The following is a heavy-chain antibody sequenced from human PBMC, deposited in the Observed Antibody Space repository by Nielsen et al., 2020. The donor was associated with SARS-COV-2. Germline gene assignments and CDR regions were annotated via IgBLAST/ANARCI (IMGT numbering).Heavy chain of an antibody. Sequence: GRSLRLSCAASGFTFSSYSMNWVRQAPGKGLEWVSSISSSSSYIYYADSVKGRFTISRDNAKNSLYLQMNSLRAEDTAVYYCARDRFGELLYSDYWGQGTLVTVSS. CDR3: ARDRFGELLYSDY. CDR2: ISSSSSYI. CDR1: GFTFSSYS. V-gene: IGHV3-21*01. D-gene: IGHD3-10*01. J-gene: IGHJ4*02.